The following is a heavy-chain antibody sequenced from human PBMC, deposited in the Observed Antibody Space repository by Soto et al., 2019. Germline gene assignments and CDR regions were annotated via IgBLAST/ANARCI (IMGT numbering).Heavy chain of an antibody. CDR1: GGTFSSYA. CDR3: ARARDRTGPLGDCFDH. Sequence: QVQLVQSGAEVEKPGSSVKVSCKASGGTFSSYAISWVRQAPGQGLEWMGGIISIFGTANYAQKFQGRVTITADESTSTAYMELSSLRSEDTAVYYCARARDRTGPLGDCFDHWGQGTLVTVSS. V-gene: IGHV1-69*01. J-gene: IGHJ5*02. D-gene: IGHD7-27*01. CDR2: IISIFGTA.